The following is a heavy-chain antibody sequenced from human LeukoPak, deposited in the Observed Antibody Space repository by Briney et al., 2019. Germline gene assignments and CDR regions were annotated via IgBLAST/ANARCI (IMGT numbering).Heavy chain of an antibody. Sequence: GGSLRLSCAASGFTFSSYWMSWVRQAPGKGLEWVANIKQDGSEKYYVDSVKGRFTISRDNAKNSLYLQMNSLRAEDTAVYYCARYLGDTSGYYVLYWYFDLWGLGTLVTVSS. D-gene: IGHD3-22*01. CDR1: GFTFSSYW. V-gene: IGHV3-7*01. CDR2: IKQDGSEK. J-gene: IGHJ2*01. CDR3: ARYLGDTSGYYVLYWYFDL.